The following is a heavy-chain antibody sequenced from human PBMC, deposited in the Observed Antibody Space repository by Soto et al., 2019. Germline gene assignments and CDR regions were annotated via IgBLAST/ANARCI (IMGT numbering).Heavy chain of an antibody. CDR2: ISYDGSNK. CDR1: GFTFSSYG. V-gene: IGHV3-30*18. Sequence: QVQLVESGGGVVQPGRSLRLSCAASGFTFSSYGMHWVRQAPGKGLEWVAVISYDGSNKYYADSVKGRFTISRDNXKNTLYLQMNSLRAEDTAVYYCAKGAYYYMILGEDWGQGTLVTVSS. CDR3: AKGAYYYMILGED. D-gene: IGHD3-10*01. J-gene: IGHJ4*02.